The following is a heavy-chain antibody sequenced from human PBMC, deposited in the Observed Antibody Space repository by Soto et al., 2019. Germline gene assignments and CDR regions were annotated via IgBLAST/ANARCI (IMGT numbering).Heavy chain of an antibody. CDR3: ARDRITTRGDAFDL. CDR2: IIPIPDIT. V-gene: IGHV1-69*08. CDR1: GGTFSTYI. Sequence: QVQLVQSGAEVRKPGSSVKVSCKAPGGTFSTYIIIWVRQAPGQGLEWMGRIIPIPDITNYAQKFQGRVTVTADRSTSIAYMELTSLKSEDTAVYYCARDRITTRGDAFDLWGQGTMVTVSS. J-gene: IGHJ3*01. D-gene: IGHD3-3*01.